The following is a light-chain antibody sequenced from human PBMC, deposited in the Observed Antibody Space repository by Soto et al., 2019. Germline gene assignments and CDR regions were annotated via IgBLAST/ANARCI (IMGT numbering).Light chain of an antibody. CDR1: QSVSSS. CDR3: QQYNNWWT. V-gene: IGKV3-15*01. Sequence: EIMMTQSPATLPVSPGERATLSRRATQSVSSSLAWYQQKPGQAPRLLIYGASTRATGIPARLSGSGSGTEFTLTIKSLQSEDFAVYYCQQYNNWWTFGQGTKVDIK. J-gene: IGKJ1*01. CDR2: GAS.